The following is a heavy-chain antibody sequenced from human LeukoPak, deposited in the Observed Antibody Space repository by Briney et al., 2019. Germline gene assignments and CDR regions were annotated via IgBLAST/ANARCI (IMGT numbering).Heavy chain of an antibody. D-gene: IGHD2-21*01. V-gene: IGHV1-69*05. CDR2: IIPIFGTA. Sequence: ASVKVSCKASGGTFSSYAISWVRQAPGQGLEWMGGIIPIFGTANYAQKFQGRVRITTDESTSTAYMELSSLRSEDTAVYYCARGDFIGVIYYYYYMDVWGKGTTVTVSS. CDR1: GGTFSSYA. J-gene: IGHJ6*03. CDR3: ARGDFIGVIYYYYYMDV.